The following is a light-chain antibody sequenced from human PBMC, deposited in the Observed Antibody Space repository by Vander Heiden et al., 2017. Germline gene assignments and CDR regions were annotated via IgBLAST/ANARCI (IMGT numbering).Light chain of an antibody. V-gene: IGKV3-15*01. J-gene: IGKJ2*01. CDR3: QQYNNWLYT. CDR1: QSVSSN. CDR2: GAS. Sequence: EIVMTQSPATLSVSPGERATLSCRASQSVSSNLAWYRQKPGQAPRLLIYGASTRATGIPARFSGSGSGTEFTLTISSLQSEDFAVYYCQQYNNWLYTFGQGTKQEIK.